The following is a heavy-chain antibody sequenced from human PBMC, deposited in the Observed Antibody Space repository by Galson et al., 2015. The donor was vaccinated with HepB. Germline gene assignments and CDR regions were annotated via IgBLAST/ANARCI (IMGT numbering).Heavy chain of an antibody. CDR2: ISASGATI. CDR1: TFIFSTYS. V-gene: IGHV3-48*03. J-gene: IGHJ4*02. Sequence: LRLSCAASTFIFSTYSMHWVRQAPGMGLEWLSYISASGATIYYADSVKGRFTVSRDNAKNSLYLQMNSLRPEDTAVYFCVFLRGNDLKPLDYWGQGILVTVSS. CDR3: VFLRGNDLKPLDY. D-gene: IGHD5-12*01.